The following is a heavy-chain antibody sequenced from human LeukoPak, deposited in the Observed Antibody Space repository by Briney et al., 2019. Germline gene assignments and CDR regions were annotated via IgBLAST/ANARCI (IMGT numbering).Heavy chain of an antibody. CDR2: ISGSGGST. CDR3: ARADIVATGGDY. D-gene: IGHD5-12*01. V-gene: IGHV3-23*01. Sequence: GGSLRLSCAASGFTFSSYAMSWVRQAPGKGLEWVSAISGSGGSTYYADSVKGRFTISRDNSKNTLYLQMNSLRAEDTAVYYCARADIVATGGDYWGQGTLVTVSS. CDR1: GFTFSSYA. J-gene: IGHJ4*02.